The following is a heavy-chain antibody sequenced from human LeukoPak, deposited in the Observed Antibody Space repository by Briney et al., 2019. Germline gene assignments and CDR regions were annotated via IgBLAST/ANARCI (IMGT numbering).Heavy chain of an antibody. CDR3: ARGMTGYWDY. J-gene: IGHJ4*02. CDR1: GFTVSSNY. Sequence: GGSLRLSCAASGFTVSSNYMSWVRQAPGRGLEWVSVIYSSGSTYYADSVKGRFTISRDNSKNTLYLQMNSLRAEDTAVYYCARGMTGYWDYWGQGTLVTVSS. V-gene: IGHV3-53*01. D-gene: IGHD3-9*01. CDR2: IYSSGST.